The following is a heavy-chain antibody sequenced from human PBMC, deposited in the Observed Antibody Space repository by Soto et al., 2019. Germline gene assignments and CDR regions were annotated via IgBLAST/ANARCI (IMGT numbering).Heavy chain of an antibody. CDR3: AKSGYSYGSPHYYYYGMDV. J-gene: IGHJ6*02. CDR2: ISWDGGST. CDR1: GFTFDDYT. D-gene: IGHD5-18*01. V-gene: IGHV3-43*01. Sequence: PGGSLRLSCAASGFTFDDYTMHWVRQAPGQGLEWVSLISWDGGSTYYADSVKGRFTISRDNSKNSLYLQMNSLRTEDTALYYCAKSGYSYGSPHYYYYGMDVWGQGTTVTVSS.